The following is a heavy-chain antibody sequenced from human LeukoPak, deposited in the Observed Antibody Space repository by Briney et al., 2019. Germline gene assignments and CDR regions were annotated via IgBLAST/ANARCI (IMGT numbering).Heavy chain of an antibody. CDR1: GFTASTYE. V-gene: IGHV3-53*01. CDR3: ARVADHSHWNINL. D-gene: IGHD6-13*01. CDR2: IYSGGTT. J-gene: IGHJ2*01. Sequence: GGSLRLSCAASGFTASTYEMNWVRQAPGKGLEWVSIIYSGGTTYYADSVKGRFTISRDTSKNTLSLQMNSLRAEDTAVYFCARVADHSHWNINLWGRGTLVTVSS.